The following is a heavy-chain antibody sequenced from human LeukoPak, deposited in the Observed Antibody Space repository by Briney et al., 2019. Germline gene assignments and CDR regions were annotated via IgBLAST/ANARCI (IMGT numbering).Heavy chain of an antibody. Sequence: GRSLRLSCAASGFTVTSSGMHWVRQAPGKGLEWVSVIWYDGSVQYYADSVKGRFTISRDNSKNTLYLQMNSLRAEDTAVYYCAKDTDPYSGYDFFFDYWGQETLVTVSS. CDR3: AKDTDPYSGYDFFFDY. V-gene: IGHV3-33*06. J-gene: IGHJ4*02. CDR1: GFTVTSSG. CDR2: IWYDGSVQ. D-gene: IGHD5-12*01.